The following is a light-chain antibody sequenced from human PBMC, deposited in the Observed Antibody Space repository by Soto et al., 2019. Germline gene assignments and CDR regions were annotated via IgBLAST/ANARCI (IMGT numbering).Light chain of an antibody. CDR1: QSLSSW. V-gene: IGKV1-5*03. Sequence: DIQMTQSPSTLSASVGDRATITCRASQSLSSWLAWYQQKPGTAPKLLIYKASTLQIGVPSRFSGSGSGTEFTLTSSRLEPDDSATYYCQQYNDNWTFGQGTKVEIK. CDR2: KAS. CDR3: QQYNDNWT. J-gene: IGKJ1*01.